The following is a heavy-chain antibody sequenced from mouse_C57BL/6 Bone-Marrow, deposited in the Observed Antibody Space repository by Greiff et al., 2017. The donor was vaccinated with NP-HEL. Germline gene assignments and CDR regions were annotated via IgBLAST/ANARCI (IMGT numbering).Heavy chain of an antibody. J-gene: IGHJ4*01. CDR2: IYPRSGNT. Sequence: VKLQQSGAELARPGASVKLSCKASGYTFTSYGISWVKQRTGQGLEWIGEIYPRSGNTYYNEKFKGKATLTADKSSSTAYMELRSLTSEDSAVYFCGGLGYYAMGYWGQGTSVTVSS. CDR1: GYTFTSYG. D-gene: IGHD4-1*01. CDR3: GGLGYYAMGY. V-gene: IGHV1-81*01.